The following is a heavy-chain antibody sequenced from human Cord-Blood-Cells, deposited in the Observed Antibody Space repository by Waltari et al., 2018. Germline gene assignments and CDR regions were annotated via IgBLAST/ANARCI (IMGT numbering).Heavy chain of an antibody. CDR3: ARDLFGDL. CDR1: GFTFSSYA. J-gene: IGHJ2*01. CDR2: ISNDGSNK. D-gene: IGHD3-3*01. Sequence: QVQLVESGGGVVQPGRSLRLSCAASGFTFSSYAMHWVRQAPGKGLEWVAVISNDGSNKYYADSVKGRFTISRDKSKNTLYLQMNSLRAEDTAVYYCARDLFGDLWGRGTLVTVSS. V-gene: IGHV3-30-3*01.